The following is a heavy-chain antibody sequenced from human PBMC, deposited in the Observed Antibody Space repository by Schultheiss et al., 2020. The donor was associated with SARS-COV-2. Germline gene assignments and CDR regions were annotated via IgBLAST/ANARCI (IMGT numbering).Heavy chain of an antibody. CDR3: AKDVVGGDYGGVDFDY. J-gene: IGHJ4*02. CDR2: ISGSGGST. V-gene: IGHV3-23*01. CDR1: GFTFSSYA. D-gene: IGHD4-17*01. Sequence: GGSLRLSCAASGFTFSSYAMSWVRQAPGKGLEWVSAISGSGGSTYYADSVKGRFIISRDNSKNTLYLQMNSLRAEDTAVYYCAKDVVGGDYGGVDFDYWGQGTLVTVSS.